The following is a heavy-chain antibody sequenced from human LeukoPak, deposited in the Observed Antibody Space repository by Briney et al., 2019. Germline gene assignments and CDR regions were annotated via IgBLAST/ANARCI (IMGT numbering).Heavy chain of an antibody. CDR2: INPNSGGT. J-gene: IGHJ4*02. Sequence: ASVTVSCKASGSTFTDYYIHWVRQAPGQGLEWMGWINPNSGGTNYAQRLQGRVTMTRDTSISTAYMELSRLRSDDTAVYYCARDGYSSSPDYWGQGTLVTVSS. CDR1: GSTFTDYY. V-gene: IGHV1-2*02. CDR3: ARDGYSSSPDY. D-gene: IGHD6-6*01.